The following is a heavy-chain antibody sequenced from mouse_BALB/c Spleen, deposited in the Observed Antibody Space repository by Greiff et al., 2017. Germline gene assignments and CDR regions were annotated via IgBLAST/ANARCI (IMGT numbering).Heavy chain of an antibody. CDR3: AREGFYGSSYGFAY. CDR2: ISYSGST. D-gene: IGHD1-1*01. CDR1: GDSITSGY. V-gene: IGHV3-8*02. J-gene: IGHJ3*01. Sequence: EVKLVESGPSLVKPSQTLSLTCSVTGDSITSGYWNWIRKFPGNKLEYMGYISYSGSTYYNPSLKSRISITRDTSKNQYYLQLNSVTTEDTATYYCAREGFYGSSYGFAYWGQGTLVTVSA.